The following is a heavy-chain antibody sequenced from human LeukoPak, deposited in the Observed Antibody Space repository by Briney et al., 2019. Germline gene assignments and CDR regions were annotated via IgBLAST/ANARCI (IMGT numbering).Heavy chain of an antibody. J-gene: IGHJ4*02. CDR1: GFTFSSYA. D-gene: IGHD3-22*01. Sequence: GGSLRLSCAASGFTFSSYAMSWVRQAPGKGLEWVSAISGSGGSTYYADSVKGRFTISRDNSKNTLYLQMNSLRAEDTAVYYCASLNWYYYDSSGYSYWGQGTLVTVSS. V-gene: IGHV3-23*01. CDR3: ASLNWYYYDSSGYSY. CDR2: ISGSGGST.